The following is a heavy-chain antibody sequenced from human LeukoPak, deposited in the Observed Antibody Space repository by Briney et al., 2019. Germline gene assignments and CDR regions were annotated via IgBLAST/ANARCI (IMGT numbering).Heavy chain of an antibody. CDR2: IIPIFGTA. Sequence: ASVKVSCKASGGTFSSYAISWVRQAPGQGLEWMGGIIPIFGTANYAQKFQGRVTITADKSTSTAYMELSSLRSEDTAVYYCARGAVDCGDYPTEDWFDPWGQGTLVTVSS. CDR3: ARGAVDCGDYPTEDWFDP. V-gene: IGHV1-69*06. CDR1: GGTFSSYA. D-gene: IGHD4-17*01. J-gene: IGHJ5*02.